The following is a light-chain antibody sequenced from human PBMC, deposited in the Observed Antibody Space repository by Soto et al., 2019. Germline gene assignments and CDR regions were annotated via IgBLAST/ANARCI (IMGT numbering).Light chain of an antibody. J-gene: IGKJ5*01. V-gene: IGKV1-12*01. CDR1: EDISTW. CDR3: QHADSFPLIT. Sequence: IQMTQYPSSVSASVGDRVTITCRSSEDISTWLAWYQQKPGKAPKLLIYAASSLQSGVPSRFSGSGSGTDFTLTISSLQPEDFATYYCQHADSFPLITFGQGTRPEIK. CDR2: AAS.